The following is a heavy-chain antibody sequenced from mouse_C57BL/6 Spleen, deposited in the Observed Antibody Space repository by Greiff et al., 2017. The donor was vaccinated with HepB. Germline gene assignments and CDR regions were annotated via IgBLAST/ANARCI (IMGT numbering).Heavy chain of an antibody. J-gene: IGHJ4*01. CDR1: GFTFSSYA. CDR2: ISDGGSYT. CDR3: ARVGYGNYLMDY. Sequence: EVKLMESGGGLVKPGGSLKLSCAASGFTFSSYAMSWVRQTPEKRLEWVATISDGGSYTYYPDNVKGRFTISRDNAKNNLYLQMSHLKSEDTAMYYCARVGYGNYLMDYWGQGTSVTVSS. V-gene: IGHV5-4*03. D-gene: IGHD2-1*01.